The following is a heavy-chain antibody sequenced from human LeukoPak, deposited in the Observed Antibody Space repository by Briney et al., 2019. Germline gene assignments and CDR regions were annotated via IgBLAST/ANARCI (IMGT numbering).Heavy chain of an antibody. CDR3: AKDYSGSSVYYFDY. Sequence: GGSLRLSCAASGFNFNVYSMTWVRQAPGKGLEWLSYISSSGRTIYYADSVKGRFSISRDNAKNSLFLHMDSLRAEDTAVYYCAKDYSGSSVYYFDYWGQGTLVTVSS. CDR2: ISSSGRTI. J-gene: IGHJ4*02. CDR1: GFNFNVYS. V-gene: IGHV3-48*01. D-gene: IGHD1-26*01.